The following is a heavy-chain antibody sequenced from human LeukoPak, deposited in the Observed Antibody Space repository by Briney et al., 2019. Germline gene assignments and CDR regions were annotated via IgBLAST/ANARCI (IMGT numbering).Heavy chain of an antibody. J-gene: IGHJ4*02. D-gene: IGHD6-19*01. CDR3: AHKGASGWRFDY. V-gene: IGHV3-30*03. CDR1: GFTFSTYD. Sequence: GGSLRLSCAASGFTFSTYDMHWVRQAPGKGLEWVAVISYDGRNKYYADSVKGRFTISRDNSKNALFLQMNSLRAEDTALYYCAHKGASGWRFDYWGQGTLVTVSS. CDR2: ISYDGRNK.